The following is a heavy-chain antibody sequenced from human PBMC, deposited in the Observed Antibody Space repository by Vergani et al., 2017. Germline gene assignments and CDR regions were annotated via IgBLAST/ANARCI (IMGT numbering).Heavy chain of an antibody. Sequence: QVQLQESGPGLVKPSQTLSLTCTVSGGSISSGSYYWSWIRQPAGKGLEWIGRIYTSGSTNYNPSLKSRVTISVDTSKNQFSLKLSSVTAADTAVYYCARGGSNRFNDFWSGSTNWFDPWGQGTLVTVSS. CDR3: ARGGSNRFNDFWSGSTNWFDP. CDR2: IYTSGST. CDR1: GGSISSGSYY. J-gene: IGHJ5*02. D-gene: IGHD3-3*01. V-gene: IGHV4-61*02.